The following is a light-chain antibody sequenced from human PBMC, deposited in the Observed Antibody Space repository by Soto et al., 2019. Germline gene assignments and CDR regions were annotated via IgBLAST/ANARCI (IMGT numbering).Light chain of an antibody. CDR2: DTS. V-gene: IGKV3-11*01. CDR3: HQRNK. Sequence: ELILRQSAATLSLSPGEGATLSCRASQFLSSYLALYQQIPGQPPRLLIYDTSNRVTGIPARFSGSRSGTDFTLTISSLEPEDFAVYFCHQRNKFGQGTRLEIK. CDR1: QFLSSY. J-gene: IGKJ5*01.